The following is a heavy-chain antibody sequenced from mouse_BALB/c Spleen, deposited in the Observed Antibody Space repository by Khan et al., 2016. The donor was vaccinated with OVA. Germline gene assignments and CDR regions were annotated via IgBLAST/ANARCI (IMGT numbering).Heavy chain of an antibody. CDR1: GFDFSRYW. J-gene: IGHJ2*01. CDR3: TRHRGYYGSNPYFDY. Sequence: EVQLQESGGGLVQPGGSLKLSCAASGFDFSRYWMSWVRQAPGKGLEWIGEINPDSSTINYTPSLKDKFIISRDNAKNTLYLQMSSLKSEDTAMYYCTRHRGYYGSNPYFDYWGQGTTLTVSS. D-gene: IGHD1-1*01. V-gene: IGHV4-1*02. CDR2: INPDSSTI.